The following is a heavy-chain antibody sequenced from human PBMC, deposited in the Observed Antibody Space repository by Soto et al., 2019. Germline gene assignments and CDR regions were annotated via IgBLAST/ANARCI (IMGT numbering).Heavy chain of an antibody. CDR3: AKDPLYDSSGYYPPGLDYGMDV. CDR1: GFTFSSYA. V-gene: IGHV3-23*01. Sequence: PGGSLRLSCAASGFTFSSYAMSWVRQAPGKGLEWVSAISGSGGSTYYADSVKGRFTISRDNPKNTLYLQMNSLRAEDTAVYYCAKDPLYDSSGYYPPGLDYGMDVWGQGTTVTVSS. J-gene: IGHJ6*02. D-gene: IGHD3-22*01. CDR2: ISGSGGST.